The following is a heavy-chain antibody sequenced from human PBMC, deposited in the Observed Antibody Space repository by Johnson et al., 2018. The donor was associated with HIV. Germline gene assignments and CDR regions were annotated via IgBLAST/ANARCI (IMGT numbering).Heavy chain of an antibody. CDR1: GFTFSSYL. Sequence: QVQPVESGGGVVQPGGSLRLSCAASGFTFSSYLMHWVRQAPGKGLECVAVISYDGSNKYYADSVKVRFTISRDTSKNTLYLQMHSLRAEDTAVYYGATDRYYNVWSGSGHAAFDIWGQGTMVTVSS. J-gene: IGHJ3*02. CDR2: ISYDGSNK. V-gene: IGHV3-30-3*02. CDR3: ATDRYYNVWSGSGHAAFDI. D-gene: IGHD3-3*01.